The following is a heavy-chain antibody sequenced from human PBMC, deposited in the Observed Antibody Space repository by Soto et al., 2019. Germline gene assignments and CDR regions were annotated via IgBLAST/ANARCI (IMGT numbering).Heavy chain of an antibody. CDR3: TTNDAFDI. J-gene: IGHJ3*02. Sequence: VQLVESGGGLVEPGGSLRLSCAAPGFTFSKVWISWFRQAPGKGREWVGLIKNKIDGWTTHYAAPVKGRFTISRDDSKNTVYLQMSSLKTEDTGVYYCTTNDAFDIWGQGTMVTVSS. CDR1: GFTFSKVW. CDR2: IKNKIDGWTT. V-gene: IGHV3-15*01.